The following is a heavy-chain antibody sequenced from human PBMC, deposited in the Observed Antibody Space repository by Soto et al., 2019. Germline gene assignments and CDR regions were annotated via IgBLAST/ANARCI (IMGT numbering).Heavy chain of an antibody. V-gene: IGHV1-2*02. Sequence: ASVKVSCKASGYTFTGYFMHWVRQAPGQGFEWMGWINPNSGVTNYARKFQGRVTMTRDTSISTAYMELSRLKSDDTAVYYCARLVGVAVPSNVCYFDCWGQGPLVTVSS. J-gene: IGHJ4*02. CDR2: INPNSGVT. CDR1: GYTFTGYF. D-gene: IGHD6-19*01. CDR3: ARLVGVAVPSNVCYFDC.